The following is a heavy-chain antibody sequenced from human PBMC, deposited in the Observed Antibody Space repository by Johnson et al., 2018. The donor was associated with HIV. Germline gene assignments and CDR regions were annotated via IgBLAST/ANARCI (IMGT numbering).Heavy chain of an antibody. CDR2: ISWNSGSI. Sequence: VQLVESGGGLVQPGRSLRLSCAASGFTFDDYAMHWVRQAPGKGLEWVSGISWNSGSIGYADSVKGRFTISRDNAKNSLYLQMNSLRAEDTASYYCAKDIWEANAFDIWGQGKMVTVSS. J-gene: IGHJ3*02. CDR3: AKDIWEANAFDI. D-gene: IGHD1-26*01. CDR1: GFTFDDYA. V-gene: IGHV3-9*01.